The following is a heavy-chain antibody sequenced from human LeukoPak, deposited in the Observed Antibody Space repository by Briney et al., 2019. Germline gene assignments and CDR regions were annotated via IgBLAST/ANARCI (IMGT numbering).Heavy chain of an antibody. CDR1: GFTFSSYW. CDR2: IKQDGSEK. D-gene: IGHD6-19*01. V-gene: IGHV3-7*01. CDR3: ARDYPTGYSSGWYYFDY. J-gene: IGHJ4*02. Sequence: GGSLRLSRAASGFTFSSYWMSWVRQAPGKGLEWVANIKQDGSEKYYVDSAKGRFTISRDNAKNSLYLQMNSLRAEDTAVYYCARDYPTGYSSGWYYFDYWGQGTLVPVSS.